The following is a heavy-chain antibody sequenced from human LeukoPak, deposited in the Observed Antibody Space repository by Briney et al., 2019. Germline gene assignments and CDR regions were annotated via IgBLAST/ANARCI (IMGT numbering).Heavy chain of an antibody. D-gene: IGHD3-22*01. J-gene: IGHJ4*02. CDR1: GGSFSGYY. Sequence: PSETLSLTCAVYGGSFSGYYWSWIRQPPGKGLEWIGEINHSGSTNYNPSLKSRVTISVDTSKNQFSLKLSSVTAADTAVYCCARYMRGYSDYWGQGTLVTVSS. V-gene: IGHV4-34*01. CDR2: INHSGST. CDR3: ARYMRGYSDY.